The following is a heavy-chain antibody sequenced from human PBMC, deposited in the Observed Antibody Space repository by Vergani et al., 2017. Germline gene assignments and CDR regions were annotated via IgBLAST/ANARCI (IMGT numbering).Heavy chain of an antibody. V-gene: IGHV3-53*04. CDR3: ARDPIAVAGTGD. CDR2: IYSGGST. D-gene: IGHD6-19*01. Sequence: EVQLVESGGGLVQPGGSLRLSCAASGFTFSSYWMHWVRQAPGKGLVWVSVIYSGGSTYYADSVKGRFTISRHNSKNTLYLQMNSLRAEDTAVYYCARDPIAVAGTGDWGQGTLVTVSS. CDR1: GFTFSSYW. J-gene: IGHJ4*02.